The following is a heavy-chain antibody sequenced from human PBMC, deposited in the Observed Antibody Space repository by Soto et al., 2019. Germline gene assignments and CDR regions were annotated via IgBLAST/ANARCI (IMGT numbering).Heavy chain of an antibody. V-gene: IGHV3-30-3*01. CDR3: ARITGYSSSWYV. J-gene: IGHJ4*02. D-gene: IGHD6-13*01. CDR2: ISYDGSNK. CDR1: GFTFSSYA. Sequence: GSLRLSCAASGFTFSSYAMHWVRQAPGKGLEWVAVISYDGSNKYYADSVKGRFTISRDNSKNTLYLQMNSLRAEDTAVYYCARITGYSSSWYVWGQGTLVTVSS.